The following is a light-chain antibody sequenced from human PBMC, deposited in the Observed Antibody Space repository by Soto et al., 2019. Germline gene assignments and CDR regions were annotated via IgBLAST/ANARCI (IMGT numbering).Light chain of an antibody. V-gene: IGKV3-15*01. Sequence: VMSQASITLFVSPEERATLSCRASQTINNNVAWYQLKDGQVPRLLIYGASTRATDVPARFSGSGSGTEYTLTISSLQSEDFAEYHCQQYNNLPQTFGQGTKVDIK. CDR3: QQYNNLPQT. CDR2: GAS. CDR1: QTINNN. J-gene: IGKJ1*01.